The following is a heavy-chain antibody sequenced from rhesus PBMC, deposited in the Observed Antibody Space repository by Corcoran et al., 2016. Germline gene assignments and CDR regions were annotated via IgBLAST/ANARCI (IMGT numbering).Heavy chain of an antibody. Sequence: QVQLVKSGAEVKKPGASVKVSCKASGFTFGSYAISWVRQAPGKWLEWMGVIIPLVGITNYAEKFMGMGKITADTSTSTVYMELSSLRSEDTAVYYCARVGYSGSWNAFSFDYWGQGVLVTVSS. CDR1: GFTFGSYA. CDR2: IIPLVGIT. D-gene: IGHD6-25*01. CDR3: ARVGYSGSWNAFSFDY. V-gene: IGHV1-198*02. J-gene: IGHJ4*01.